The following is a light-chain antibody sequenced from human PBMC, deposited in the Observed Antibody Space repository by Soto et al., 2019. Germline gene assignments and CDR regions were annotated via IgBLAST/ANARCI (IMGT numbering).Light chain of an antibody. J-gene: IGKJ3*01. V-gene: IGKV1-33*01. CDR1: HDIGNS. Sequence: DIQMTQSPPSLSASVGDRVTITCQASHDIGNSLNWYQDKPGQAPKLVIYDAYNLETGVPSTFSGSGYGTHFTFTSTSLRPEDIATYYCQKSDHLPLFGPGTKVDSK. CDR2: DAY. CDR3: QKSDHLPL.